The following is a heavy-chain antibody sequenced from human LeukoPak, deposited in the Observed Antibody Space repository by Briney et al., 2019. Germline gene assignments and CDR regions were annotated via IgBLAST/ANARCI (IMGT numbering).Heavy chain of an antibody. V-gene: IGHV4-30-4*01. Sequence: PSETLSLTCTVSGGSISSGDYYWSWIRQPPGKGLEWIGYIYYSGSTYYSPSLKSRVTISVDTSKNQFSLKLSSVTAADTAVYYCARDGYCSSTSCYINAFDIWGQGTMVTVSS. CDR1: GGSISSGDYY. CDR3: ARDGYCSSTSCYINAFDI. CDR2: IYYSGST. D-gene: IGHD2-2*02. J-gene: IGHJ3*02.